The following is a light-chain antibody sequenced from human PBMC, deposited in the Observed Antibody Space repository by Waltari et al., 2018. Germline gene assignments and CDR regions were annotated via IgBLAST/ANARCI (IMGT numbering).Light chain of an antibody. CDR3: QKYGTRPAT. V-gene: IGKV3-20*01. J-gene: IGKJ1*01. CDR1: ESIGRT. CDR2: DAS. Sequence: IVLTQSPGPLSLSPGERATLSCRASESIGRTLAWYHQNPGQPPRLLVYDASTRATGIPGRFSGSGSGTDFSLTISRLEPEDFAVYYCQKYGTRPATFGQGTKVEIK.